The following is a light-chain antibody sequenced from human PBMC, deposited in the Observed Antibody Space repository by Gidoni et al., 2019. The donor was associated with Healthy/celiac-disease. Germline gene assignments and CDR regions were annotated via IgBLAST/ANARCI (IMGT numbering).Light chain of an antibody. V-gene: IGLV1-51*01. J-gene: IGLJ3*02. Sequence: QSVLTQPPSVSAAPGPKVTISGSGSSSNIGNNYVSWYQHLPGTAPKLLIYDNNKRPAGIPDRVSGSKSGTSATLGITGLQTGDEADYYCGTWDSSLSAGVFGGGTKLTVL. CDR3: GTWDSSLSAGV. CDR1: SSNIGNNY. CDR2: DNN.